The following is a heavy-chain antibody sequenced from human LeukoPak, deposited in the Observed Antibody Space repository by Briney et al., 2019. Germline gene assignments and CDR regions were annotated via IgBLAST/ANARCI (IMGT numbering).Heavy chain of an antibody. J-gene: IGHJ4*02. CDR2: IYHSGST. CDR1: GYAISSGYF. CDR3: ARGSYSSSLDY. Sequence: SETLSLTCSVSGYAISSGYFWGWIRQPPGKGLEWIGTIYHSGSTYYNPPLKSRVTISVDTSKNQFSLKLSSVTAADTAVYYCARGSYSSSLDYWGQGTLVTVSS. D-gene: IGHD6-13*01. V-gene: IGHV4-38-2*02.